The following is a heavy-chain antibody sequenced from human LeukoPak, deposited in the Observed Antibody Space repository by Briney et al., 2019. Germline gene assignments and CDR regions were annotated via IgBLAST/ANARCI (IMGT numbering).Heavy chain of an antibody. Sequence: GASVTVSCKASGYTFTSYDINWVRQATGQGLEWMGWMNPNSGNTGYAQKFQGRVTITRDTSASTAYMELSSLRSEDTAVYYCARDGPPIAVAGTGLDYWGQGTLVTVSS. CDR1: GYTFTSYD. CDR2: MNPNSGNT. J-gene: IGHJ4*02. V-gene: IGHV1-8*01. D-gene: IGHD6-19*01. CDR3: ARDGPPIAVAGTGLDY.